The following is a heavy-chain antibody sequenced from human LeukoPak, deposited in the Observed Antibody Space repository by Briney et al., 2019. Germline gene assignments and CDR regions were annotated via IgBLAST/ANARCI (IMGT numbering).Heavy chain of an antibody. Sequence: GGSLRLSCAASGFIFSDYAMNWVRQAPGKGLEWVSGISSSGGSTYYADSVEGRFTISRDNSKNTLYLHMNSLRAEDTAVYYCAKDLRYYDSSGYCYGDFFDYWGQGALVTVSS. CDR2: ISSSGGST. CDR1: GFIFSDYA. J-gene: IGHJ4*02. V-gene: IGHV3-23*01. D-gene: IGHD3-22*01. CDR3: AKDLRYYDSSGYCYGDFFDY.